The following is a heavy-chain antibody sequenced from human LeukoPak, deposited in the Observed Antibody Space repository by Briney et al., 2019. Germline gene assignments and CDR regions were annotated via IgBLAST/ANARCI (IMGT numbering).Heavy chain of an antibody. D-gene: IGHD5-18*01. Sequence: GGSLRLSCAASGFTASSNYMSWVRQAPGKGLEWVSVIYSGGTTYYADSVKGRFTISRDNSKNTLHLQMNSLRAEDTAVYYCARDQYSYAHAAHWDQGTLVTVSS. CDR1: GFTASSNY. CDR3: ARDQYSYAHAAH. CDR2: IYSGGTT. V-gene: IGHV3-66*01. J-gene: IGHJ4*02.